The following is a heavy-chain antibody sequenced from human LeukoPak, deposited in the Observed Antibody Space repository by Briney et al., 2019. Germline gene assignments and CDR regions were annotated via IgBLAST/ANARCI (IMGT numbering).Heavy chain of an antibody. CDR2: IYYSGST. J-gene: IGHJ4*02. D-gene: IGHD6-19*01. CDR1: GGSISGYY. Sequence: PSETLSLTCTVSGGSISGYYWSWIRQPPGKGLEWIGHIYYSGSTSYNPSLKSRVTISVDTSKNQFSLKVSSVTAADTAVYHCARHGSVAVALDYWGQGTLVTVSS. CDR3: ARHGSVAVALDY. V-gene: IGHV4-59*08.